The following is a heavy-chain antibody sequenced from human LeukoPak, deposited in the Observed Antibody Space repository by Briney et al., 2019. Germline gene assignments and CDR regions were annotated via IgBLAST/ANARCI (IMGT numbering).Heavy chain of an antibody. J-gene: IGHJ4*02. CDR3: ARIREPHAYSSGWYRGEADY. CDR2: ISYDGSNK. D-gene: IGHD6-19*01. Sequence: RSLRLSCAASGFTFSSYAMHWVRQAPGKGLEWVAVISYDGSNKYYADSVKGRFTISRDNSKNTLYLQMNSLRAEDTAVYYCARIREPHAYSSGWYRGEADYWGQGTLVTVSS. V-gene: IGHV3-30-3*01. CDR1: GFTFSSYA.